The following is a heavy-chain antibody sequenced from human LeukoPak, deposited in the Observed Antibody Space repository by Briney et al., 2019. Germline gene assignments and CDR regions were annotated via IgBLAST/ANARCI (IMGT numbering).Heavy chain of an antibody. D-gene: IGHD3-22*01. V-gene: IGHV3-53*01. Sequence: GGSLRLSWAASGFTVSSNYMSWVRQAPGKGLEWVSVIYSGGSTYYADSVKGRFTISRDNSKNTLYLQMNSLRAEDTAVYYCARERDSSGYYYGLNAFDIWGQGTMVTVSS. J-gene: IGHJ3*02. CDR1: GFTVSSNY. CDR2: IYSGGST. CDR3: ARERDSSGYYYGLNAFDI.